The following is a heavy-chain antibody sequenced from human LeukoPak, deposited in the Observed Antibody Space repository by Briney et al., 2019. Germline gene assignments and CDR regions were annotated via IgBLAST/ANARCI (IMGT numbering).Heavy chain of an antibody. Sequence: GASVKISRKASGGTFSSYAISWVRQAPGQGLEWMGGIIPIFGTANYAQKFQGRVTITADESTSTAYMELSSLRSEDTAVYYCARIPDVDYGDYHWFDPWGQGTLVTVSS. CDR3: ARIPDVDYGDYHWFDP. V-gene: IGHV1-69*13. CDR2: IIPIFGTA. J-gene: IGHJ5*02. CDR1: GGTFSSYA. D-gene: IGHD4-17*01.